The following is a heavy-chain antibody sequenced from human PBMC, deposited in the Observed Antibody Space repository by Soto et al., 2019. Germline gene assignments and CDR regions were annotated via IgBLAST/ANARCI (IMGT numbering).Heavy chain of an antibody. Sequence: GGSLRLSCAASGFTFSSYGMHWVRQAPGKGLEWVAVISYDGSNKYYADSVKGRFTISRDNSKNTLYLQMNSLRAEDTAVYYCAKDRSDGHSSSTGVMDVWGQGTTVTVSS. CDR2: ISYDGSNK. D-gene: IGHD6-13*01. CDR3: AKDRSDGHSSSTGVMDV. J-gene: IGHJ6*02. CDR1: GFTFSSYG. V-gene: IGHV3-30*18.